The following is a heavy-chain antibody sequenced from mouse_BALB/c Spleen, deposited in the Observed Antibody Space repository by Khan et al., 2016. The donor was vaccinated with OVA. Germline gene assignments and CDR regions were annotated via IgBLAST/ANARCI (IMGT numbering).Heavy chain of an antibody. Sequence: QVQLKQSGPSLVQPSQSLSITCTVSGFSLTSYGVHWVRQSPGKGLEWLGVIWRGGSTDYNAAFMSRLSITKDNSKSQVFFKMNSLQADDTAIYYCAKNEYGNYVRFAYWGQGTLVTVSA. V-gene: IGHV2-5-1*01. J-gene: IGHJ3*01. D-gene: IGHD2-10*02. CDR3: AKNEYGNYVRFAY. CDR1: GFSLTSYG. CDR2: IWRGGST.